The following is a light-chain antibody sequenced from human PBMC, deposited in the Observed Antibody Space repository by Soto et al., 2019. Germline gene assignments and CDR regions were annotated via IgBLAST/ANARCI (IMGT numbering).Light chain of an antibody. CDR2: DAS. V-gene: IGKV1-5*01. Sequence: DIQMTQSPSILSASVGDRVTITCRASQSISSWLAWYQQKPGKAPKFLIYDASSLESGVPSRFSGSGSGTEFTLTISSLQPDDCATYYCQQYNSYPITFGPGTKVDVK. CDR3: QQYNSYPIT. CDR1: QSISSW. J-gene: IGKJ3*01.